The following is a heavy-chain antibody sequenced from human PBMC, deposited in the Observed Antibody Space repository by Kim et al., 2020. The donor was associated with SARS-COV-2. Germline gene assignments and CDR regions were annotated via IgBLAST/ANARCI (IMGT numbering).Heavy chain of an antibody. CDR1: GFSFGDYT. CDR3: TRDQPRSSVVRGVFWVDGMDV. D-gene: IGHD3-10*01. V-gene: IGHV3-49*03. CDR2: IRSKAYGGTT. J-gene: IGHJ6*04. Sequence: GGSLRLSCTASGFSFGDYTVTWFRQAPGMGLEWVGFIRSKAYGGTTEYAASVKGRFTISRDDSKSIAYLQMNSLKAEDTAVYYCTRDQPRSSVVRGVFWVDGMDVWGEGTTVTVSS.